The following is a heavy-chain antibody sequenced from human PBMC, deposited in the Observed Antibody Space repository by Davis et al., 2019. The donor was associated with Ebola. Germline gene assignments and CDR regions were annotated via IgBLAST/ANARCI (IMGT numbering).Heavy chain of an antibody. J-gene: IGHJ6*04. Sequence: GESLKISCAASGFTFSSYGMHWVRQAPGKGLEWVAVISYDGSNKYYADSVKGRFTISRDNSKNTLYLQMNSLRADDTAVYYCARDTYYYYNTMDVWGKGTTVTVSS. CDR3: ARDTYYYYNTMDV. V-gene: IGHV3-30*03. CDR2: ISYDGSNK. CDR1: GFTFSSYG.